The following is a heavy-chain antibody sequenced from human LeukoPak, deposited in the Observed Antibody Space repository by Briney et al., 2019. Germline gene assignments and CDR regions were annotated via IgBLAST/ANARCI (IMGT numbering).Heavy chain of an antibody. CDR1: GFTVSSNY. J-gene: IGHJ3*02. CDR3: AREGYSYGYDAFDI. V-gene: IGHV3-66*01. Sequence: GGSVRLSCAASGFTVSSNYMSLVRQAPGKGLEWVSVIYSGGSTYYADSVKGRFTISRDNSKNTLYLQMNSLGAEDTAVYYCAREGYSYGYDAFDIWGQGTMVTVSS. D-gene: IGHD5-18*01. CDR2: IYSGGST.